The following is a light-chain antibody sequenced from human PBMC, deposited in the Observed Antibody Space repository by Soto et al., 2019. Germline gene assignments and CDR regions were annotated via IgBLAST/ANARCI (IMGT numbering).Light chain of an antibody. V-gene: IGLV2-14*01. CDR3: SSYTSSSPRV. CDR2: EVS. CDR1: SSDVGGYNY. J-gene: IGLJ1*01. Sequence: QSVLTQPASGSGSPGQSITISCTGTSSDVGGYNYVSWYQQHPGKAPKLMIYEVSNRPSGVSNRFSGSKSGNTASLTISGLQAEDEADYYCSSYTSSSPRVFGTGTKLTVL.